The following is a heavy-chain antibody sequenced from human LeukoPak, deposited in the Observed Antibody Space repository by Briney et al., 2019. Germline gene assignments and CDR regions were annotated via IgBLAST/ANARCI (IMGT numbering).Heavy chain of an antibody. J-gene: IGHJ6*02. D-gene: IGHD1-1*01. CDR1: GWSVNRGSYY. CDR3: ARGSGPTYGMDV. CDR2: IYYSGTT. Sequence: SETLSLTCTISGWSVNRGSYYWSWIRQPPGKGLEWIGDIYYSGTTNYNPSLKSRVTISVDTSKNQFSLKLSSVTAADTGVYYCARGSGPTYGMDVWGHGTTVTVFS. V-gene: IGHV4-61*01.